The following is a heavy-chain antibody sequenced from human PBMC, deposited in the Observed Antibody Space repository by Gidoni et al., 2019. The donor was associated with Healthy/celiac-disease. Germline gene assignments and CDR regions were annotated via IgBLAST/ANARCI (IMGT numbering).Heavy chain of an antibody. CDR3: TATHKQWDDYGDYKPGTRLWGFDY. Sequence: QVQLQESGPGLVKPSETLSLTCTVSGASISNYYWSWIRQPPGKGLEWIGYISYSGNSNYHPSLKSRVTISIDTSKNQFSLKLTSMTAADTAVYYCTATHKQWDDYGDYKPGTRLWGFDYWGQGTLVTVSS. V-gene: IGHV4-59*01. CDR1: GASISNYY. CDR2: ISYSGNS. J-gene: IGHJ4*02. D-gene: IGHD4-17*01.